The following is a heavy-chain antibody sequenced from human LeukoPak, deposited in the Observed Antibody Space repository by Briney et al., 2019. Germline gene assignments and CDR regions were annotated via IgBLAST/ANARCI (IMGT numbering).Heavy chain of an antibody. D-gene: IGHD3-10*01. CDR3: ARHQYYYGSGNPYH. Sequence: SETLSLTCAVYGGSFSGYYWSWIRQPPGKGLEWIGEINHSGSTNYNPSLKSRVTISVDTSKNQFSLKLSSVTAADTAVYYCARHQYYYGSGNPYHWGQGTLVTVSS. CDR1: GGSFSGYY. J-gene: IGHJ4*02. V-gene: IGHV4-34*01. CDR2: INHSGST.